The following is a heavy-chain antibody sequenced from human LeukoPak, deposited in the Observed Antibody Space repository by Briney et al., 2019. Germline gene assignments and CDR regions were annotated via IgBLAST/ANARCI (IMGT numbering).Heavy chain of an antibody. V-gene: IGHV4-31*03. Sequence: SQTLSLTCTVSGGSISSGGYYWSWIRHPPGEGLEWVGYIYYSGNTYYNSSLKSRVTISVDSSANQFSLNLTSVTAADTAVYYCAKLGSLRNAFDIWGQGTMVTVSS. CDR2: IYYSGNT. CDR1: GGSISSGGYY. D-gene: IGHD7-27*01. CDR3: AKLGSLRNAFDI. J-gene: IGHJ3*02.